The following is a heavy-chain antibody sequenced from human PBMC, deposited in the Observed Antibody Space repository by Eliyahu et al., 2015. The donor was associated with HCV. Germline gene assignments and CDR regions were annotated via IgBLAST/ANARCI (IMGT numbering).Heavy chain of an antibody. CDR3: AKIRSGWYSGFDY. D-gene: IGHD6-19*01. CDR2: ISGSGGST. Sequence: EVQLLESGGGLVQPGGSLRLSCAAXGFTFXSYAMSWVRQAPGKGLEWVXAISGSGGSTYYADSVKGRFTISRDNSKNTLYLQMNSLRAEDTAVYYCAKIRSGWYSGFDYWGQGTLVTVSS. V-gene: IGHV3-23*01. J-gene: IGHJ4*02. CDR1: GFTFXSYA.